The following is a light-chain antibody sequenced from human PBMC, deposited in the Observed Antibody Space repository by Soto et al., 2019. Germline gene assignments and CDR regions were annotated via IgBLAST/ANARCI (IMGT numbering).Light chain of an antibody. V-gene: IGKV3-15*01. Sequence: EVVMTQSPATLSVSPGERATLSCRASQSVNSNLAWYQQKPGQAPRRLIYGASTRATGIPARFSGSGSGTEFTLTISSLQSEDFAVYYCQQYNDWPPYTFGQGTKVEIK. CDR3: QQYNDWPPYT. J-gene: IGKJ2*01. CDR2: GAS. CDR1: QSVNSN.